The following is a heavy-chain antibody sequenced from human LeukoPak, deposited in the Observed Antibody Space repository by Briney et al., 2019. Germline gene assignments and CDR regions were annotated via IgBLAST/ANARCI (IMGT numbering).Heavy chain of an antibody. J-gene: IGHJ6*02. CDR3: AKGEGGYYDFWSGYYTGIDYYGMDV. CDR1: GFTFSSYG. D-gene: IGHD3-3*01. Sequence: GGSLRLSCAASGFTFSSYGMHWVRQAPGKGLEWVAVISYDGSNKYYADSVKGRFTISRDNSKNTLYLQMNSLRAEDTAVYYCAKGEGGYYDFWSGYYTGIDYYGMDVWGQGTTVTASS. CDR2: ISYDGSNK. V-gene: IGHV3-30*18.